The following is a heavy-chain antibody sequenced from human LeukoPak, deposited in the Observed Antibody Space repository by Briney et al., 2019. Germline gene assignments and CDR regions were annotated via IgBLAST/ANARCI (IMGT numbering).Heavy chain of an antibody. V-gene: IGHV4-39*01. J-gene: IGHJ4*02. CDR2: MSNSGST. CDR3: ARRSQTAAGRGIDY. CDR1: GGSISSTNYY. D-gene: IGHD6-13*01. Sequence: SETLSLTCTVSGGSISSTNYYWAWIRQPPGKGLEWIGTMSNSGSTYYNPSLKSRVTISGDTSKNQFSLKLSSMTAADTAVFYCARRSQTAAGRGIDYWGQGTLVTVSS.